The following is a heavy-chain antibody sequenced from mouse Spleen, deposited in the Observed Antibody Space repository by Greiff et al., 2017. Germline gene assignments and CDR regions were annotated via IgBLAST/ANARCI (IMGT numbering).Heavy chain of an antibody. D-gene: IGHD2-3*01. CDR1: GYTFTDYN. CDR3: ARDDGYLWFAY. Sequence: EVQLQQSGPELVKPGASVKISCKASGYTFTDYNMHWVKQSHGKSLEWIGYIYPYNGGTGYNQKFKSKATLTVDNSSSTAYMELRSLTSEDSAVYYCARDDGYLWFAYWGQGTLVTVSA. CDR2: IYPYNGGT. V-gene: IGHV1S29*02. J-gene: IGHJ3*01.